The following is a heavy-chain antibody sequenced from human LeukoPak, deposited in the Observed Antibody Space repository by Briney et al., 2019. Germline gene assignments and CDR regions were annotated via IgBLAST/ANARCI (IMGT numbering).Heavy chain of an antibody. V-gene: IGHV4-31*03. CDR3: VRVDTAMGAPDYYYYGMDV. Sequence: SETLSLTCTVSGGSISSGGYYWSWIRQHPGKGLEWIGYIYYSGSTYYNPSLKSRVTISVDTSKNQFSLKLSSVTAADTAVYYCVRVDTAMGAPDYYYYGMDVWGQGTTVTVSS. CDR1: GGSISSGGYY. J-gene: IGHJ6*02. D-gene: IGHD5-18*01. CDR2: IYYSGST.